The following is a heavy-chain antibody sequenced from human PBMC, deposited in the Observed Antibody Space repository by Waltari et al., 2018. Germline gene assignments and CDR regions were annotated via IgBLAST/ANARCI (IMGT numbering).Heavy chain of an antibody. J-gene: IGHJ4*02. CDR2: IYSGGST. Sequence: EVRLVETGGGLIQPGGSLRLSCAASGLTVSSDFMSWVRQAPGKGLECVSVIYSGGSTYYADSVKGRFTISRDNSKNTVYLQMNSLRVEDTAVYYCAREGVDTANDYWDQGTLVTVSS. D-gene: IGHD5-18*01. CDR3: AREGVDTANDY. V-gene: IGHV3-53*02. CDR1: GLTVSSDF.